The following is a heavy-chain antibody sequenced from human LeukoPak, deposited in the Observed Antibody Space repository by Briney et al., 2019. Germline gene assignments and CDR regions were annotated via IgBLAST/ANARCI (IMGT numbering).Heavy chain of an antibody. CDR2: IRWNSGSI. J-gene: IGHJ4*02. CDR3: AKDARRYYYDSSGYHDY. V-gene: IGHV3-9*01. Sequence: GGSLRLSCAASGFTFDGYAMHWVRQAPGKGLEWVSGIRWNSGSIDYADSVKGRFTISRDNAKNSLYLQMNSLRAEDTALYYCAKDARRYYYDSSGYHDYWAQGTLVTVSS. CDR1: GFTFDGYA. D-gene: IGHD3-22*01.